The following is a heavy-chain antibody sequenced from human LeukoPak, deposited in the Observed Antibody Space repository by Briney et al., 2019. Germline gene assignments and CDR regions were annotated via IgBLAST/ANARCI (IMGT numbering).Heavy chain of an antibody. CDR3: ARDRGVDSSSGFDY. Sequence: GGSLRLSCAASGLSFSSYGMHWVRQAPGKGLEWVAFIQYDGSNKFYADSVKGRFTISRDNSKNTLHLQMGSLRAEDMAVYYCARDRGVDSSSGFDYWGQGTLVTVSS. J-gene: IGHJ4*02. CDR1: GLSFSSYG. V-gene: IGHV3-30*06. D-gene: IGHD6-13*01. CDR2: IQYDGSNK.